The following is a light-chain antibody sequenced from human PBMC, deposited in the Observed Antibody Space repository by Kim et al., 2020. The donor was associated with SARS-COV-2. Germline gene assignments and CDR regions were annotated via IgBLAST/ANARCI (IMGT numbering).Light chain of an antibody. Sequence: QSALTQPASVSGSPGQSITISCTGTSSDVGGYNYVSWYHQHPGKAPKVMIYDVSKRPSGVSNRFSGSKSGNTASLTISGLQAEDEADYYCSSYTSSSTYVFGTGTKVTVL. CDR2: DVS. CDR1: SSDVGGYNY. CDR3: SSYTSSSTYV. V-gene: IGLV2-14*01. J-gene: IGLJ1*01.